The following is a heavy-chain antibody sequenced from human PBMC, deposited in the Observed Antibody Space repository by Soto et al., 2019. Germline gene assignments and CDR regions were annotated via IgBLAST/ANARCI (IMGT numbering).Heavy chain of an antibody. V-gene: IGHV3-21*01. CDR1: GFTFSSYS. Sequence: EVQLVESGGGLVKPGGSLRLSCAASGFTFSSYSMNWVRQAPGKGLEWVSSISSSSSYIYYADSVKGRFTISRDNAKNSLYLQMNSLRAEDTAVYYCARDLLYYDSSGYIGYWGRGTLVSVSS. J-gene: IGHJ4*02. CDR3: ARDLLYYDSSGYIGY. D-gene: IGHD3-22*01. CDR2: ISSSSSYI.